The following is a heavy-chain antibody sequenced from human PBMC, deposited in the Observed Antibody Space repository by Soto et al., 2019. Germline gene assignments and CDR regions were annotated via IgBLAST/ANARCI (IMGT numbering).Heavy chain of an antibody. CDR2: IYYSGST. CDR1: GGSISSYY. V-gene: IGHV4-59*08. CDR3: ARHATNCSGGSCYSYYYYMDV. J-gene: IGHJ6*03. Sequence: SETLSLTCTVSGGSISSYYWSWIRQPPGKGLEWIGYIYYSGSTNYNPSLKSRVTISVDTSKNQFSLKLGSVTAADTAVYYCARHATNCSGGSCYSYYYYMDVWGKGTTVTVSS. D-gene: IGHD2-15*01.